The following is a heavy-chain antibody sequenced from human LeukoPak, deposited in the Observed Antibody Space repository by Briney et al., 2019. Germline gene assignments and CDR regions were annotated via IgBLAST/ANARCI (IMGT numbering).Heavy chain of an antibody. CDR3: ARLGQYYDSSGYYLGYFDY. CDR1: GGSISSYY. J-gene: IGHJ4*02. CDR2: IYTSGST. D-gene: IGHD3-22*01. Sequence: SETLSLTCTVSGGSISSYYWSWIRQPAGKGLEWIGRIYTSGSTNYNPSLKSRVTISVDTSKNQFSLKLSSVTAADTAVYYCARLGQYYDSSGYYLGYFDYWGQGTLVTVSS. V-gene: IGHV4-4*07.